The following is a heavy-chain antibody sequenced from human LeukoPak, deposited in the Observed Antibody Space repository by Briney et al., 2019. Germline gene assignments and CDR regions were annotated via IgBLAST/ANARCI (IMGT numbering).Heavy chain of an antibody. CDR1: GGTFSSYA. J-gene: IGHJ4*02. Sequence: SVKVSRKASGGTFSSYAISWVRQAPGQGLEWMGGIIPIFGTANYAQKFQGRVTITADESTSTAYMELSSLRSEDTAVYYCARDRGIAVAGTGTDWGQGTLVTVSS. CDR2: IIPIFGTA. D-gene: IGHD6-19*01. V-gene: IGHV1-69*13. CDR3: ARDRGIAVAGTGTD.